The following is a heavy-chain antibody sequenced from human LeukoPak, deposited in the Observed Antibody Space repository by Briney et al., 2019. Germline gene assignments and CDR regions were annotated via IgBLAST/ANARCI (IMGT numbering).Heavy chain of an antibody. CDR2: ISSSSSYT. CDR1: GFTFSDYY. J-gene: IGHJ4*02. D-gene: IGHD6-13*01. V-gene: IGHV3-11*06. Sequence: GESLRLSCAASGFTFSDYYMSWIRQAPGKGLEWVSYISSSSSYTNYADSVKGRFTISRDNAKNSLYLQMNSLRAEDTAVYYCARLTAAGYYFDYWGQGTLVTVSS. CDR3: ARLTAAGYYFDY.